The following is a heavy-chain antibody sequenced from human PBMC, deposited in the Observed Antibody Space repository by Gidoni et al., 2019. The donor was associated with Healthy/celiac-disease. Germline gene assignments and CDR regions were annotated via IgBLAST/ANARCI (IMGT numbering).Heavy chain of an antibody. D-gene: IGHD2-15*01. CDR1: GFTFSDYY. V-gene: IGHV3-11*05. CDR2: VSSSSSYT. Sequence: QVQLVESGGGLVMPGGSLRLSCAASGFTFSDYYLSWIRQAPGKWLEWVSYVSSSSSYTNYADSVKGRFTNSRDNAKNSLYLQMNRLRAEDTAVYYCARGKKDIVVVVAAPADYWGQGTLVTVSS. J-gene: IGHJ4*02. CDR3: ARGKKDIVVVVAAPADY.